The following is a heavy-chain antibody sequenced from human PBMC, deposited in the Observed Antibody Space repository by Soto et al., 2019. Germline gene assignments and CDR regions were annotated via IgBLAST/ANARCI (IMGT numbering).Heavy chain of an antibody. D-gene: IGHD6-19*01. J-gene: IGHJ4*02. CDR2: INAGNGNT. Sequence: QVQLVQSGAEEKKPGASVKVSCKASGYTFTGYAMHWVRQAPGQRLEWMGWINAGNGNTKYSQKFQGRVTITRDTSASRAYMGLSSLRSEDTAVYYCARAVAVPADFDYWGQGTLVTVSS. CDR3: ARAVAVPADFDY. CDR1: GYTFTGYA. V-gene: IGHV1-3*05.